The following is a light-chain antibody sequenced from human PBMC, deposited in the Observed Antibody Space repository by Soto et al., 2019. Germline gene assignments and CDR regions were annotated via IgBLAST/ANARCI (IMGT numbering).Light chain of an antibody. J-gene: IGKJ5*01. CDR1: QSVSSSY. CDR3: QQYGNSPPFT. Sequence: EIVLTQSPGTLSLSPGERATLSCRASQSVSSSYLAWYQQKPGQAPRLLIYGASSRATGIPARFSGSGSGTDFTLTISSLQPEDFAVYYCQQYGNSPPFTFGQGTRLEIK. V-gene: IGKV3-20*01. CDR2: GAS.